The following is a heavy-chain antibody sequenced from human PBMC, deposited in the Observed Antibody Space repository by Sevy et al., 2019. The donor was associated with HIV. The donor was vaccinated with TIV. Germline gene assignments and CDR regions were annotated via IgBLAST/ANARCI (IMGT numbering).Heavy chain of an antibody. J-gene: IGHJ4*02. Sequence: GGSLRLSCAASGFTFSSYAMHWVRQAPGKGLEWVAVIPYDGSNKYYADSVKGRFTISRDNSKNTLYLQMNSLRAEDTAVYYWARVKTVGAPFDYWGQGTLVTVSS. CDR1: GFTFSSYA. CDR2: IPYDGSNK. D-gene: IGHD1-26*01. V-gene: IGHV3-30-3*01. CDR3: ARVKTVGAPFDY.